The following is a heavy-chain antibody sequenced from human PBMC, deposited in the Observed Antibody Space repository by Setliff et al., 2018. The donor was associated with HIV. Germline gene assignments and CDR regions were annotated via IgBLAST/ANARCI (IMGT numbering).Heavy chain of an antibody. J-gene: IGHJ6*03. CDR2: ISDSGGNT. V-gene: IGHV3-23*01. Sequence: QTGGSLRLSCAVSGFTFNNYAMSWVRQAPGKGLEWVSAISDSGGNTHYADSVKGRFTISRDNSKNTLHLQMNSLRAVDTAVYYCARVVATTSYQNYMDVWGKGTTVTVSS. CDR1: GFTFNNYA. CDR3: ARVVATTSYQNYMDV. D-gene: IGHD5-12*01.